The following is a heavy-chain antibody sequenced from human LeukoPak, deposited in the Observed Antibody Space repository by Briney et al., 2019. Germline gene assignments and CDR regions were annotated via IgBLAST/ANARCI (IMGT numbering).Heavy chain of an antibody. D-gene: IGHD3-16*02. V-gene: IGHV1-18*01. CDR3: ARLDPMITFGGVIVPNYYYYMDV. Sequence: ASVKVSCKASGYTFTSYGVSWVRQAPGQGLEWMGWISAYNGNTNYAQKLQGRVTMTTDTSTSTAYMELRSLRSDDTAVYYCARLDPMITFGGVIVPNYYYYMDVWGKGTTVTISS. CDR2: ISAYNGNT. J-gene: IGHJ6*03. CDR1: GYTFTSYG.